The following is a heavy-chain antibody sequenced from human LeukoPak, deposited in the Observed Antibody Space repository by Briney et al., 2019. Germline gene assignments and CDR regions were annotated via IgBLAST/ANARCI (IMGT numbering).Heavy chain of an antibody. J-gene: IGHJ6*02. CDR2: FDPEDGET. CDR1: GYTLTELS. CDR3: ARGNHGDYYYGMDV. D-gene: IGHD3-16*01. Sequence: ASVKVSCKVSGYTLTELSMHWVRQAPGKGLEWMGGFDPEDGETIYAQKFQGRVTMTEDTSTDTAYMELSSLRSEDTAVYYCARGNHGDYYYGMDVWGQGTTVTVSS. V-gene: IGHV1-24*01.